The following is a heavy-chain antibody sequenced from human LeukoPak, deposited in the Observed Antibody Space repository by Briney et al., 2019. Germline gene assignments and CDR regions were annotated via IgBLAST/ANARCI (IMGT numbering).Heavy chain of an antibody. CDR2: IKSRTDGGTT. V-gene: IGHV3-15*01. CDR3: AKGIESSGSDYTCFDF. D-gene: IGHD1-26*01. Sequence: GGSLRLSCEASGFTFSNAWMSWVRQAPGKGLEWVGRIKSRTDGGTTDYAAPVKGRFTISRDDSKNTLFLQMKSLKTEDTAVYYCAKGIESSGSDYTCFDFWGQGTLVTVSS. CDR1: GFTFSNAW. J-gene: IGHJ4*02.